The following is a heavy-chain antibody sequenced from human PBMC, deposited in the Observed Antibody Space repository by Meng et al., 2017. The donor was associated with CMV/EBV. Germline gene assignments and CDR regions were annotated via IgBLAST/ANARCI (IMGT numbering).Heavy chain of an antibody. CDR3: AAADHIVVVPAASGAFDI. D-gene: IGHD2-2*01. V-gene: IGHV3-48*03. Sequence: GGSLRLSCAASGFTFSSYEMNWVRQAPGKGLEWVSYISSSGSTIYYADSVKGRFTISRDNAKNSLYLQMNSLRAEDTAVYYCAAADHIVVVPAASGAFDIWGQGTMVTVSS. CDR1: GFTFSSYE. CDR2: ISSSGSTI. J-gene: IGHJ3*02.